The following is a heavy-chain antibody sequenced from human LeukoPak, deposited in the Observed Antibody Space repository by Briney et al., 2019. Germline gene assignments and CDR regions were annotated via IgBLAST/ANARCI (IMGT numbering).Heavy chain of an antibody. Sequence: GGSLRLSCAASGFTFRSYGMHWVRQAPGKGLEWVAVISYDGSNKYYADSVKGRFTISRDNSKNTLYLQMNSLRAEDTAVYYCARDNSSGYPSYYYYMDVWGQGTMVTVSS. V-gene: IGHV3-30*03. D-gene: IGHD3-22*01. CDR3: ARDNSSGYPSYYYYMDV. CDR1: GFTFRSYG. J-gene: IGHJ6*03. CDR2: ISYDGSNK.